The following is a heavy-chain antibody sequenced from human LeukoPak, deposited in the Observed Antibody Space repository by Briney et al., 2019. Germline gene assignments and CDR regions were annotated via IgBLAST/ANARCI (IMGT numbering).Heavy chain of an antibody. J-gene: IGHJ3*02. Sequence: SVKVSCKASGGTFSSYAISWVRQAPGQGLEWMGGIIPIFGTANYAQKFQGRVTITADESTSTAYMELSSLRSEDTAVYYCARRSLRGIVVVPAAEGGAFDIWGQGTMVTVSS. D-gene: IGHD2-2*01. V-gene: IGHV1-69*13. CDR1: GGTFSSYA. CDR2: IIPIFGTA. CDR3: ARRSLRGIVVVPAAEGGAFDI.